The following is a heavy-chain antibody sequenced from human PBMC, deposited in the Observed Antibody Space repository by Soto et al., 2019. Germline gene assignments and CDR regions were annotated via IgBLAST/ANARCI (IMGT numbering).Heavy chain of an antibody. V-gene: IGHV4-30-2*01. CDR1: GGSISSGGYS. CDR2: IYHSGST. D-gene: IGHD4-17*01. Sequence: SETLSLTCAVSGGSISSGGYSWSWIRQPPGKGLEWIGYIYHSGSTYYNPSLKSRVTISVDRSKNQFSLNLTSMTAADTAVYYCASGATVTTYRYFHHWGQGTLVTISS. J-gene: IGHJ1*01. CDR3: ASGATVTTYRYFHH.